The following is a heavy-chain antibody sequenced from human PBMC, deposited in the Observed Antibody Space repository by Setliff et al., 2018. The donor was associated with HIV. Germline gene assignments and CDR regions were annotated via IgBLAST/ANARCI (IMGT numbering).Heavy chain of an antibody. D-gene: IGHD4-17*01. J-gene: IGHJ3*01. Sequence: PSETMSLACNVDGDSLNTYYWSWIRQPPGKGLGWIGYIYFTWSSDNNPSLKSRVTLSVDTSKHQFSLKLSSVTAADTAVYYCARVQMAYAAFDVWGQGTMVTVSS. V-gene: IGHV4-59*01. CDR1: GDSLNTYY. CDR3: ARVQMAYAAFDV. CDR2: IYFTWSS.